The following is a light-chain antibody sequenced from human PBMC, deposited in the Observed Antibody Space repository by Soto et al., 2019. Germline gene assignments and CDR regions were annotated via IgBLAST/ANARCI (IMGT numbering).Light chain of an antibody. V-gene: IGKV4-1*01. J-gene: IGKJ2*01. CDR2: WAS. CDR1: RSLLYNSDNKNY. CDR3: QQYYSSPRT. Sequence: DIVMTQSPDSLAVSLGERATINCKSSRSLLYNSDNKNYLAWYQQKPGQPPNLLIYWASTRESGVPDRFSGSGSGTDLTLTISSLQAEDVAVYYCQQYYSSPRTFGQGTKLEIK.